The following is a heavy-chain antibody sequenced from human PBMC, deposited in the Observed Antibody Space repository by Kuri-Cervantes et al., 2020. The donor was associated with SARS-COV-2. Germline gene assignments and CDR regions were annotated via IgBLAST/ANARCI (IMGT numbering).Heavy chain of an antibody. V-gene: IGHV4-59*01. CDR3: ARDQGNYYDSSGYYEVFEYYGMDV. CDR1: GGPISSYY. J-gene: IGHJ6*02. Sequence: GSLRLSCTVSGGPISSYYWSWIRQPPGKGLEWIGYIYYSGSTNYNPSLKSRVTISVDTSKNQFSLKLSSVTAADTAVYYCARDQGNYYDSSGYYEVFEYYGMDVWGQGTTVTVSS. D-gene: IGHD3-22*01. CDR2: IYYSGST.